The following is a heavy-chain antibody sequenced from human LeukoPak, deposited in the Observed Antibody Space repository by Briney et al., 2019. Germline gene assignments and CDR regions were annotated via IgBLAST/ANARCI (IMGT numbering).Heavy chain of an antibody. CDR1: GGTFSSYA. V-gene: IGHV1-69*13. CDR2: IIPIFGTA. J-gene: IGHJ4*02. Sequence: SVKVSCKASGGTFSSYAISWVRQAPGQGLEWMGGIIPIFGTANYAQKFQGRVTITADESTSTAYMELSDLRPADTAVYYCATYDVLTGFEYWGQGTLVTVSS. CDR3: ATYDVLTGFEY. D-gene: IGHD3-9*01.